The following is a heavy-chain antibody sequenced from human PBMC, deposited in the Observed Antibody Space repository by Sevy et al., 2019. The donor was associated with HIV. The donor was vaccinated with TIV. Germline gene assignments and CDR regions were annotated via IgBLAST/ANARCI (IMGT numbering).Heavy chain of an antibody. Sequence: GSLRLSCAASGFTFSDYYMSWIRQAPGKGLEWVSYISSSGSTIYYADSVKGRFTISRDNAKNSLYLQMNSLRAEDTAVYYCARDSGDSGYDFSYYGVDVWGQGTTVTVSS. J-gene: IGHJ6*02. CDR3: ARDSGDSGYDFSYYGVDV. CDR2: ISSSGSTI. D-gene: IGHD5-12*01. CDR1: GFTFSDYY. V-gene: IGHV3-11*01.